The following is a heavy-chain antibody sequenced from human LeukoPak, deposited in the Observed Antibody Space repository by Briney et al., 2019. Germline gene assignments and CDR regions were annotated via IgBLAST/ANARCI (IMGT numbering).Heavy chain of an antibody. Sequence: GGSLRLSCAASGFTFSSYSMSWVRQAPGKGLEWVANIKEDGSEKYYVDSVKGRFTISRDNAKNSLYLQMNCLRGEDTAVYYCARAGLFSSGDDYWGQGTLVTVSS. D-gene: IGHD6-19*01. J-gene: IGHJ4*02. CDR2: IKEDGSEK. CDR3: ARAGLFSSGDDY. V-gene: IGHV3-7*01. CDR1: GFTFSSYS.